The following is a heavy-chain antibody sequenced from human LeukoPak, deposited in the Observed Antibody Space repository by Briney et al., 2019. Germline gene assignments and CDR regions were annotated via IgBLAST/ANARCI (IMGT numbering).Heavy chain of an antibody. V-gene: IGHV4-4*07. CDR1: GGSISSYY. Sequence: PSETLSLTCTVSGGSISSYYWSWIRQPAGKGLEWIGRIYTSGSTIYNPSLKSRVTMSVDTSKNQFSLKLSSVTAADTAVYYCARAEYSSSWAQNWFDPWGQGTLVTVSS. CDR2: IYTSGST. J-gene: IGHJ5*02. D-gene: IGHD6-13*01. CDR3: ARAEYSSSWAQNWFDP.